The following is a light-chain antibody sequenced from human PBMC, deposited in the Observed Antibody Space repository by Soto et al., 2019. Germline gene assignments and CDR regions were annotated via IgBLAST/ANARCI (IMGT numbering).Light chain of an antibody. V-gene: IGLV1-40*01. CDR2: GNS. CDR3: QSYDSSLSGFAV. Sequence: QSVLTQPPSVSGAPVQRVTISCTGSSSNIGAGYDVHWYQQLPGTAPKLLIYGNSNRPSGVPDRFSGSKSGTSASLAITGLQAEDEADYYCQSYDSSLSGFAVFGGGTKLTVL. CDR1: SSNIGAGYD. J-gene: IGLJ2*01.